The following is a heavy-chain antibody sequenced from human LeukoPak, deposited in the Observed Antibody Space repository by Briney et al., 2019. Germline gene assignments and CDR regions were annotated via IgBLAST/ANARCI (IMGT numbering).Heavy chain of an antibody. CDR1: GYTFTSYD. J-gene: IGHJ6*03. D-gene: IGHD4-11*01. V-gene: IGHV1-8*01. CDR3: ARVQTTVTPFYYYYYYMDV. Sequence: ASVKVSCKASGYTFTSYDINWVRQAPGQGLEWMGWMNPNSGDTGYAQKFQGRVAMSRNTSISTAYMELSSLRSEDTAVYYCARVQTTVTPFYYYYYYMDVWGKGTTVTVSS. CDR2: MNPNSGDT.